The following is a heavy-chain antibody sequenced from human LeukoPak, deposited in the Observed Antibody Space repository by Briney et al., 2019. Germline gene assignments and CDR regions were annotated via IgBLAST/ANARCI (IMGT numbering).Heavy chain of an antibody. V-gene: IGHV2-5*02. CDR1: GFSLNTTTLG. D-gene: IGHD4-23*01. Sequence: SGPTLVNPTQTPTLTCTFSGFSLNTTTLGVGWIRQPPGKALEWLALLFWDDDSRLSPSLESRLTITKDTSKNQVVLTMTDMDPVDTATYYCAHATNSHFDYWGQGTLVTVSS. CDR2: LFWDDDS. J-gene: IGHJ4*02. CDR3: AHATNSHFDY.